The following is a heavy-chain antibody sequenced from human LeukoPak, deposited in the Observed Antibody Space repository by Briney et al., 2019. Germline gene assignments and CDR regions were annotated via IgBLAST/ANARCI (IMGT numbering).Heavy chain of an antibody. CDR3: ARGLGDYYDSSGQIAF. J-gene: IGHJ4*02. V-gene: IGHV4-34*01. D-gene: IGHD3-22*01. Sequence: PSETLSLTCAVYGVSFSGYYWSWIRQPPGKGLEWIGEINHSGSTNYNPSLKSRVTISVDTSKNQFSLKLSSVTAADTAVYYCARGLGDYYDSSGQIAFWGQGTLVTVSS. CDR1: GVSFSGYY. CDR2: INHSGST.